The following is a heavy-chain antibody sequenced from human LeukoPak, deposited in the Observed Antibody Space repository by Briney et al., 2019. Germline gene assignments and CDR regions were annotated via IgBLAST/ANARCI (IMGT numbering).Heavy chain of an antibody. D-gene: IGHD2-15*01. CDR2: IYYSGST. J-gene: IGHJ4*02. V-gene: IGHV4-39*01. CDR1: GGSISSSSYY. Sequence: PETLSLTCTVSGGSISSSSYYWGWIRQPPGKGLEWIGSIYYSGSTYYNPSLKSRVAIFVDTSKNQFSLILHSVAAADTAVYYCARRSEFDNTHYHYFDYWGQGALVTVSS. CDR3: ARRSEFDNTHYHYFDY.